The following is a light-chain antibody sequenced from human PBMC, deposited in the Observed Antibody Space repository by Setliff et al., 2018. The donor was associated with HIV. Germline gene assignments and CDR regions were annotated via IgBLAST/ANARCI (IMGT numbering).Light chain of an antibody. J-gene: IGLJ1*01. CDR2: DVS. V-gene: IGLV2-11*01. CDR3: CSYAGTYTYI. CDR1: SSDVGAYNY. Sequence: QSVLTQPRSVSGSPGQSVTFSCTGSSSDVGAYNYVSWYQQHPGKAPKLIVYDVSKRPSGVPDRFSGSKSGDTASLTISGLQSEDEADYYCCSYAGTYTYIFGTGTKV.